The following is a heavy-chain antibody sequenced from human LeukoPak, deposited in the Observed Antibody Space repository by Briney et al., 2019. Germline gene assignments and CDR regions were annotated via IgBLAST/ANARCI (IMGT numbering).Heavy chain of an antibody. CDR1: AFTFSSYS. CDR3: TRGTGNYYYGMDV. V-gene: IGHV3-48*01. Sequence: PGGSLRLSCAASAFTFSSYSMNWVRQAPGKGLEWISYIGISPTSVHYADSVKGRFTISRDNSKNTLYLQMNSLRAEDTAVYYCTRGTGNYYYGMDVWGQGTTVTVSS. CDR2: IGISPTSV. D-gene: IGHD7-27*01. J-gene: IGHJ6*02.